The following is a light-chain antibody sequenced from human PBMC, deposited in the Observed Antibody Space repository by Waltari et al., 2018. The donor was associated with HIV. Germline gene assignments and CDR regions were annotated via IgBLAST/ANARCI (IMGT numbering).Light chain of an antibody. J-gene: IGLJ3*02. CDR1: SSNLGSNT. CDR3: TAWDDGLSDPV. CDR2: SNN. Sequence: QSVLTQPPSASGTPGPRVTISCSGSSSNLGSNTVNWYQQLPVTAPKLLIYSNNQRPSGVPDRFSGSKSGTSASLAISGLQSEDEADYYCTAWDDGLSDPVFGGGTKLTVL. V-gene: IGLV1-44*01.